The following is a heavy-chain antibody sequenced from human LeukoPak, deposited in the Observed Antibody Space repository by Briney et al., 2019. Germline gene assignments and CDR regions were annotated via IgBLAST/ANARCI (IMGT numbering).Heavy chain of an antibody. V-gene: IGHV4-39*01. CDR1: GGSVSSTEFY. D-gene: IGHD3-9*01. CDR2: IYYTGST. J-gene: IGHJ4*02. Sequence: SETLSLTCTVSGGSVSSTEFYWGWIRQPPGKGLQWIGNIYYTGSTYYNPSLNSRVTMSVDTSQNQISLKMTSVTAADTAVYYCARLSKGRYFDYIFDYWGQGTLVTVSS. CDR3: ARLSKGRYFDYIFDY.